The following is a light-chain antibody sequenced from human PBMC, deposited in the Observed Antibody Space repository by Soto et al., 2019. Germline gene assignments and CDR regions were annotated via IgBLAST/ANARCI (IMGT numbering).Light chain of an antibody. J-gene: IGLJ2*01. Sequence: QSALTQPPSVSGSPGQSVTISCTVTSSDVGDYEHVSWYQQAPGTAPKLIIFDVTNRPSGVPDRFSGSKSGNTPSLTIFGLQAEDEADYYCSLYAGYDVIFGGGTKLTVL. V-gene: IGLV2-18*01. CDR1: SSDVGDYEH. CDR3: SLYAGYDVI. CDR2: DVT.